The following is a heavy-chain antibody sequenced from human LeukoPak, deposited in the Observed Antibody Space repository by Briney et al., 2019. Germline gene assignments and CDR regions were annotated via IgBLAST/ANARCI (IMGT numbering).Heavy chain of an antibody. D-gene: IGHD2-2*02. CDR3: ARRPGGLGYCSSTSCYKWAVGAFDI. CDR2: INHSGST. J-gene: IGHJ3*02. Sequence: SETLSLTCAVYGGSFSGYYWSWIRQPPGKGLEWIGEINHSGSTNYNPSLKSRVTISVDTSKNQFSLKLSSVTASDTAVYYCARRPGGLGYCSSTSCYKWAVGAFDIWGQGTMVTVSS. V-gene: IGHV4-34*01. CDR1: GGSFSGYY.